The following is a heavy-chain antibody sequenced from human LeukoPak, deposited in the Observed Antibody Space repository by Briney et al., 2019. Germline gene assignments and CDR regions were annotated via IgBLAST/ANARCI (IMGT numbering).Heavy chain of an antibody. CDR3: ATDRGWRTSGYYLYYFEY. CDR2: ISDSSNYI. D-gene: IGHD3-3*01. J-gene: IGHJ4*02. CDR1: GFTFSSYN. V-gene: IGHV3-21*01. Sequence: GGSLRLSCAASGFTFSSYNMNWVRQAPGKGLEWVSCISDSSNYIYYADSVRGRFTISRDNAKNSLYLQMSSLRAEDTAVYYCATDRGWRTSGYYLYYFEYWGQGTLVTYSS.